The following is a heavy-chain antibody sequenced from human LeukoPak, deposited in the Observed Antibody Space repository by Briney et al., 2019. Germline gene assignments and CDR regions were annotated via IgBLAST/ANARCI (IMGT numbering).Heavy chain of an antibody. D-gene: IGHD4-11*01. CDR1: GYTFTNYD. J-gene: IGHJ4*02. CDR3: ARTLSIHSDYAMCY. CDR2: INPSGGST. V-gene: IGHV1-46*01. Sequence: GASVTVSFKESGYTFTNYDMHWRREAPGQGLEWMGIINPSGGSTRDAQKFQGRVNMTRDTFTSTVYMELSSLTAEDTAVYYCARTLSIHSDYAMCYWGQGTLVTVSS.